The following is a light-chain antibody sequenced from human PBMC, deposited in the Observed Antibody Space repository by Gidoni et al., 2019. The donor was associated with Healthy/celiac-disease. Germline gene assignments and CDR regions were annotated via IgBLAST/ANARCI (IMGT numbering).Light chain of an antibody. J-gene: IGLJ2*01. V-gene: IGLV2-14*01. CDR1: SRDGGGYNY. Sequence: QSALTQPASRSGSPGQSTTISCPGTSRDGGGYNYVSWYQQHPGNAPKLMIYEGSNRPSGVSHRSSGSQSGNTASPTIAVLQAEDEADYYCSSYTSSSTPVVFGGGTKLTVL. CDR2: EGS. CDR3: SSYTSSSTPVV.